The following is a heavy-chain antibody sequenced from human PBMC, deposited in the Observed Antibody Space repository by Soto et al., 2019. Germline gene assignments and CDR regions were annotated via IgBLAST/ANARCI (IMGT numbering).Heavy chain of an antibody. Sequence: SVKVSCKASGGTFSSYAISWVRQAPGQGLEWMGGIIPIFGTANYAQKFQGRVTITADESTSTAYMELSSLRSEDTAVYYCARGRVSSWYRLRAPKRGYGYGMDVWGQGTTVTVSS. D-gene: IGHD6-13*01. CDR1: GGTFSSYA. CDR3: ARGRVSSWYRLRAPKRGYGYGMDV. CDR2: IIPIFGTA. J-gene: IGHJ6*02. V-gene: IGHV1-69*13.